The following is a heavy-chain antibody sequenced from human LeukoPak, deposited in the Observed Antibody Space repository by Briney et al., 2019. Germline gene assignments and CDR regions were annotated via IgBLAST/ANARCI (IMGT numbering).Heavy chain of an antibody. J-gene: IGHJ3*02. CDR2: IYPGDSDT. CDR1: GYSFTNYW. CDR3: ARRAGIVVVVVPILGDDAFDI. Sequence: GESLKISCKASGYSFTNYWIGWARQMPGKGLEWMGIIYPGDSDTRYSPSFQGQVTISADKSTSTAFLQWNSLKASDTAIYYCARRAGIVVVVVPILGDDAFDIWGQGTMVTVSS. D-gene: IGHD2-2*01. V-gene: IGHV5-51*01.